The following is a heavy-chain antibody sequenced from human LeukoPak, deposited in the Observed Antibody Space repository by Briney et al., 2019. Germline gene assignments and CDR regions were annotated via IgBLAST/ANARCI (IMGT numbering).Heavy chain of an antibody. D-gene: IGHD2-8*01. Sequence: PGGTLRLSCAASGFTFSSYGMSWVRQAPGKGLEWVSSISSSSSYIYYADSVKGRFTISRDNAKNSLYLQMNSLRAEDTAVYYCARDYNANGFDYWGQGTLVTVSS. CDR2: ISSSSSYI. CDR1: GFTFSSYG. J-gene: IGHJ4*02. V-gene: IGHV3-21*01. CDR3: ARDYNANGFDY.